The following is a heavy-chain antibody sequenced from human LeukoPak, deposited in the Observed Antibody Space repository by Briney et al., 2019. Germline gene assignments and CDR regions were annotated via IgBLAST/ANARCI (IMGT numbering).Heavy chain of an antibody. J-gene: IGHJ4*02. D-gene: IGHD5-24*01. CDR1: GGSSSSSSYY. CDR2: INHSGST. V-gene: IGHV4-39*07. CDR3: ARGRDPY. Sequence: PSETLSLTCSVSGGSSSSSSYYWGWIRQPPGRGLEWIGEINHSGSTNYNPSLKSRVTISVDTSKSQFSLKLNSVTAADTAMHYCARGRDPYWGQGTLVTVSS.